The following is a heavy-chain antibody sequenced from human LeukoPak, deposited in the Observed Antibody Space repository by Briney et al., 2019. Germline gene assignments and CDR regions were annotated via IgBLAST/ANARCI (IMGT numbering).Heavy chain of an antibody. Sequence: SETLSLTCTVSGGFIASYSWSWIRQPAGKGLEWIGRIYTSGGSDYNPSLKSRVTMSLDTSKNQFYLKMTSVTAADTAVYYCARGPCGYYYGWGQGILVTVSS. CDR1: GGFIASYS. CDR2: IYTSGGS. V-gene: IGHV4-4*07. J-gene: IGHJ4*02. CDR3: ARGPCGYYYG. D-gene: IGHD3-22*01.